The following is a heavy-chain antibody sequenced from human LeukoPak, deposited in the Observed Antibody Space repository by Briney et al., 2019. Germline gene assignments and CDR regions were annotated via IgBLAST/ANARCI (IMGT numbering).Heavy chain of an antibody. CDR2: ISGSGGNT. V-gene: IGHV3-23*01. Sequence: GGSLRLSCAASGFTFSSYSMNWVRQAPGKGLEWVSAISGSGGNTYYADSVKGRFTISRDNSKNTLYLQMNSLRAEDTAIYYCAKGVLPTGFDYWGKGTVVTVSS. J-gene: IGHJ4*02. D-gene: IGHD3-10*01. CDR1: GFTFSSYS. CDR3: AKGVLPTGFDY.